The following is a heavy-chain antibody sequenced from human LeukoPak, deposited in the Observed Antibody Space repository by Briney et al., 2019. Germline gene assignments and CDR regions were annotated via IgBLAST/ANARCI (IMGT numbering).Heavy chain of an antibody. Sequence: TSETLSLTCTVSGGSISSYYWSWIRQPPGKGLEWIGYIYYSGSTNYNPSLTSRVTISVDTSTNQCSLKRSSVTAADTAVYYCARGLRTNYYYYMYVWDKGTTVTVSS. CDR3: ARGLRTNYYYYMYV. D-gene: IGHD2-2*01. J-gene: IGHJ6*03. CDR2: IYYSGST. V-gene: IGHV4-59*01. CDR1: GGSISSYY.